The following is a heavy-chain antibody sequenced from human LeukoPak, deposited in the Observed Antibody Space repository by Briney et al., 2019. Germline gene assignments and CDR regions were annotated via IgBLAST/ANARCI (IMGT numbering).Heavy chain of an antibody. CDR2: ISAYNGNT. D-gene: IGHD3-16*02. Sequence: ASVKVSCKASGYTFTSYGISWVRQAPGQGLEWMGRISAYNGNTNYAQKLQGRVTMTTDTSTSTAYMELRSLRSDDTAVYYCARTYYDYVWGSYRDPDYWGQGTLVTVSS. CDR3: ARTYYDYVWGSYRDPDY. J-gene: IGHJ4*02. CDR1: GYTFTSYG. V-gene: IGHV1-18*01.